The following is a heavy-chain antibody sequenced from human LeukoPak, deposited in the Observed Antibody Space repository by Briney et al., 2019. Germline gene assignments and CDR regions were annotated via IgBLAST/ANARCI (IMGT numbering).Heavy chain of an antibody. Sequence: GGSLRLSCAASGFTFSSYAVHWVRQAPGKGLEWVAVISYDGSNKYYADSVKGRFTISRDNSKNTLYLQMNSLRAEDTAVYYCARGRAGLDYWGQGTLVTVSS. CDR3: ARGRAGLDY. CDR1: GFTFSSYA. V-gene: IGHV3-30-3*01. J-gene: IGHJ4*02. CDR2: ISYDGSNK.